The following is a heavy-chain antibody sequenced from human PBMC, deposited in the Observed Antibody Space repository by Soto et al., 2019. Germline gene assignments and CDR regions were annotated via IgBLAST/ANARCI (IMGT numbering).Heavy chain of an antibody. J-gene: IGHJ2*01. D-gene: IGHD3-22*01. CDR2: INSDGSST. Sequence: GGSLRLSCAASGFTFSSYWMHWVRQAPGKGLVWVSRINSDGSSTNYADSVKGRFTISRDNAKNTLYLQMNSLRAEDTAVYYCARGPYYYDRSGYYLWYFDLWGRGTLVTVSS. CDR3: ARGPYYYDRSGYYLWYFDL. V-gene: IGHV3-74*01. CDR1: GFTFSSYW.